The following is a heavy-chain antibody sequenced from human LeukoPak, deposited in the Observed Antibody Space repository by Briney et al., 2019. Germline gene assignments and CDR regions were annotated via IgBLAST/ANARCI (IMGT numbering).Heavy chain of an antibody. CDR1: GFTFSSYG. J-gene: IGHJ4*02. CDR2: ISGSGGST. Sequence: GGSLRLSCAASGFTFSSYGMSWVRQAPGKGLEWVSAISGSGGSTYYADSVKGRFTISRDNSKNALYLQMNSLRAEDTAVYYCAKDLGSSWYVSGFDYWGQGTLVTVSS. V-gene: IGHV3-23*01. CDR3: AKDLGSSWYVSGFDY. D-gene: IGHD6-13*01.